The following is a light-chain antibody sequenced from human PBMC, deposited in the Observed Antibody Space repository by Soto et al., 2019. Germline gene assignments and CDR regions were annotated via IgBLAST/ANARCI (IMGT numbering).Light chain of an antibody. V-gene: IGLV1-40*01. CDR1: SSNIWAGYD. CDR3: QSYDSSLSGWV. J-gene: IGLJ3*02. Sequence: QSVLTQPPSVSGAPGQRVTISCTESSSNIWAGYDVHWYQQLPGTAPKLLIYGNSNRPSGVPDRFSGSKSGTSASLAITGLQAEDEADYYCQSYDSSLSGWVFGGRTKLTVL. CDR2: GNS.